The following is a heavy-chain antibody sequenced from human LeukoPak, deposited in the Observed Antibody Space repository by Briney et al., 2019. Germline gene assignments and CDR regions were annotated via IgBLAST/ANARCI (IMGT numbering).Heavy chain of an antibody. D-gene: IGHD3-3*01. CDR1: GGTFSSYA. CDR2: IIPIFGTA. V-gene: IGHV1-69*13. CDR3: ARSEYYDFWSGYYKGDAFDI. Sequence: PLASVKVSCKASGGTFSSYAISWVRQAPGQGLEWMGGIIPIFGTANYAQKFQGRVTITADESTSTAYMELSSLRSEDTAVYYCARSEYYDFWSGYYKGDAFDIWGQGTMVTVSS. J-gene: IGHJ3*02.